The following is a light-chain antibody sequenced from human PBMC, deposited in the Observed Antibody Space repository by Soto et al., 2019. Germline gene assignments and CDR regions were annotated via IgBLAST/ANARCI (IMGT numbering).Light chain of an antibody. CDR2: DAS. Sequence: EIVLTQSPATLSLSPGERATLSCRASQSVTNSLAWYQQKPGQAPRLLVYDASNRATGIPTRFSGSGSGTEFTLTISSLQSEDFAVYYCQQYNNWPLFGQGTRLEIK. CDR1: QSVTNS. CDR3: QQYNNWPL. V-gene: IGKV3-11*01. J-gene: IGKJ5*01.